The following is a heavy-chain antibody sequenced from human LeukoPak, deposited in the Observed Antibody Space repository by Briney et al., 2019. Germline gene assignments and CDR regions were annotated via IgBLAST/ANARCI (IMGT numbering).Heavy chain of an antibody. CDR3: AREYYYDSSGYLIGQYFDY. D-gene: IGHD3-22*01. J-gene: IGHJ4*02. CDR2: ISAYNGNT. Sequence: ASVKVSCTASGYTFTSYGISWVRQAPGQGLEWMGWISAYNGNTNYAQKLQGRVTMTTDTSTSTAYMELRSLRSDDTAVYYCAREYYYDSSGYLIGQYFDYWGQGTLVTVSS. V-gene: IGHV1-18*01. CDR1: GYTFTSYG.